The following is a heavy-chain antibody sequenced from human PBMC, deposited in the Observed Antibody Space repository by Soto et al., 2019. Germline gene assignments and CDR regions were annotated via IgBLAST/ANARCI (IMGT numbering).Heavy chain of an antibody. J-gene: IGHJ5*02. Sequence: ASVKVSCKASGYTFISYTMHWVRLAPGQRLEWMGWINDGHNKTKYSQKFQGRVTITGDTSASTAYMELSSLRSEDTAVYYCARGTDFDSSGYSPGRFDPWGQGXLVTVSS. CDR1: GYTFISYT. CDR3: ARGTDFDSSGYSPGRFDP. D-gene: IGHD3-22*01. CDR2: INDGHNKT. V-gene: IGHV1-3*01.